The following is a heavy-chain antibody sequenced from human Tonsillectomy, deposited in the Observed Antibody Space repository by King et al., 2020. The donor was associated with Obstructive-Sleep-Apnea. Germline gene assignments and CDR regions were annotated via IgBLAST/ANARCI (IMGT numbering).Heavy chain of an antibody. D-gene: IGHD5-18*01. CDR3: ARSPNTAALDY. J-gene: IGHJ4*02. Sequence: QLVQSGGGLVKPGGSLRLSCAASGFTFSIYSINWVRQAPGAGLEWVSSIISISSYIYYADTVKGRFTISRDNAKNSLYMQMNSPRAEDTAGYYCARSPNTAALDYWGQGTLVTVSS. CDR2: IISISSYI. CDR1: GFTFSIYS. V-gene: IGHV3-21*01.